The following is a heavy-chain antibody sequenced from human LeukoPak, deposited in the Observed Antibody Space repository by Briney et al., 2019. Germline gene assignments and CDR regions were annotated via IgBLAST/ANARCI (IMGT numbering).Heavy chain of an antibody. CDR3: ARTLEDYGDFPRAWFGP. V-gene: IGHV4-59*01. J-gene: IGHJ5*02. CDR1: GGSISSYY. CDR2: IYYSGST. Sequence: PSETLSLTCTVSGGSISSYYWSWIRQPPGKGLEWIGYIYYSGSTNYNPSLKSRVTISVDTSKNQFSLKLSSVTAADTAVYYCARTLEDYGDFPRAWFGPWGQGTLVTVSS. D-gene: IGHD4-17*01.